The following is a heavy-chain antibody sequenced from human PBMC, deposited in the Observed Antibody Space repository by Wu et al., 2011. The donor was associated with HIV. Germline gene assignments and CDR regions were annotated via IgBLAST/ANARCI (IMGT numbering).Heavy chain of an antibody. CDR2: ISAYNGNT. Sequence: VQLVQSGAEVKKPGASVKVSCKASGYTFTSKGISWVRQAPGQGLEWMGWISAYNGNTNYAQKLQGRVTMTTDTSTSTAYMELRNLRSDDTAVYFCARDISDYYSSGSTPYFDYWGQGTLVTVSS. D-gene: IGHD3-10*01. J-gene: IGHJ4*02. CDR3: ARDISDYYSSGSTPYFDY. V-gene: IGHV1-18*01. CDR1: GYTFTSKG.